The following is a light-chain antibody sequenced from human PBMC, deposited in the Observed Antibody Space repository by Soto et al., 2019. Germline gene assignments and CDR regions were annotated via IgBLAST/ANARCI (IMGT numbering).Light chain of an antibody. CDR1: SSDVGTQNY. Sequence: QSVLTQPASVSGSPGQSITISCTGSSSDVGTQNYVSWYQQHPDKAPKLMIYEISDRPSGVSNRFSGSKSGNTPSLTISRVQAEDEADYYCLSYTSSYTVVFGGGTHLTVL. V-gene: IGLV2-14*01. CDR3: LSYTSSYTVV. CDR2: EIS. J-gene: IGLJ2*01.